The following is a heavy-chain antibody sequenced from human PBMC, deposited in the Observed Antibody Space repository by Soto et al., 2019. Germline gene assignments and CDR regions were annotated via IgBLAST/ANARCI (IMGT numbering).Heavy chain of an antibody. V-gene: IGHV3-48*01. Sequence: PGGSLRLSCAASGFTFSSYSMNWVRQAPGKGLEWVSYISSSSSTIYYADSVKGRFTISRDNAKNSLYLQMNSLRAEDTAVYYCARDLLNYYGSGLGYWGQGTLVTVSS. J-gene: IGHJ4*02. CDR2: ISSSSSTI. CDR1: GFTFSSYS. CDR3: ARDLLNYYGSGLGY. D-gene: IGHD3-10*01.